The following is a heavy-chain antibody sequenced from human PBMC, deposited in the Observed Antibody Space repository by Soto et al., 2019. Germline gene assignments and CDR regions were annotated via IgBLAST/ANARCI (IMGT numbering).Heavy chain of an antibody. CDR1: GGTFSSYA. CDR3: ARDSLVVVAATPRWFDP. V-gene: IGHV1-69*01. CDR2: IIPMFGTA. J-gene: IGHJ5*02. D-gene: IGHD2-15*01. Sequence: QVQLVQSGAEVKKPGSSVKVSCKSSGGTFSSYAFSWVRQAPGQGLEWMGGIIPMFGTANYAQKFQGRVTITADESTSTAYMELSILRFEDTAVYYCARDSLVVVAATPRWFDPWGQGTLVTVSS.